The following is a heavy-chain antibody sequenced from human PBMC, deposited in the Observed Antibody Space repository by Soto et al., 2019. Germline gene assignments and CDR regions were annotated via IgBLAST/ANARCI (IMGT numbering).Heavy chain of an antibody. CDR3: ARIVATKGLPWVVKYNWFDP. V-gene: IGHV1-69*13. D-gene: IGHD5-12*01. Sequence: ASVKVSCKASGGTFSSYAISWVRQAPGQGLEWMGGIIPIFGTANYAQKFQGRVTITADESTSTAYMELSSLRSEDTAVYYCARIVATKGLPWVVKYNWFDPWGQGTLVTVSS. CDR1: GGTFSSYA. CDR2: IIPIFGTA. J-gene: IGHJ5*02.